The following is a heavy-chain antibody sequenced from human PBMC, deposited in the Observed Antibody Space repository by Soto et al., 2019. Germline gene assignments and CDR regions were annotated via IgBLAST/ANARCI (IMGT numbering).Heavy chain of an antibody. J-gene: IGHJ6*02. CDR2: IYYSGST. D-gene: IGHD4-17*01. Sequence: LSLTCTVSGGSISSGNYFWSWIRQHPGKGLEWIGYIYYSGSTYYNPSLKSRVTISVDTSKNQFSPKLRSVTAADTAVYYCAREDSTEGGMDVWGRGTTVTVSS. CDR3: AREDSTEGGMDV. V-gene: IGHV4-31*03. CDR1: GGSISSGNYF.